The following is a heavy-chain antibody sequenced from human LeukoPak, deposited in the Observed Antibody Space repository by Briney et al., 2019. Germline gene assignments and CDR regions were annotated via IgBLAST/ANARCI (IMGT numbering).Heavy chain of an antibody. CDR2: TSGSGVPT. J-gene: IGHJ4*02. CDR3: ARVGTSSNTDY. Sequence: GGSLRLSCAAPGFTFSGYAMSWVRQAPGKGLEWVSSTSGSGVPTFYGDSVKGRFTTSRDNSKNTLYLQMNSLRVEDTAVYLCARVGTSSNTDYWGQGTLVTVSS. CDR1: GFTFSGYA. V-gene: IGHV3-23*01. D-gene: IGHD6-13*01.